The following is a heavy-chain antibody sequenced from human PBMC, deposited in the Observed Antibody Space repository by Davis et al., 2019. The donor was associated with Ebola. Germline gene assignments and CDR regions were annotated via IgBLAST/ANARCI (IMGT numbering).Heavy chain of an antibody. J-gene: IGHJ4*02. Sequence: PGGSLRLSCAVSGFTFSSYSMNWVRQAPGKGPEWVSSISSSSSYIYYADSVKGRFTISRDNAKNSLYLQMNSLRAEDTAVYYCARDYPIGYSSSRPPDYWGQGTLVTVSS. D-gene: IGHD6-13*01. V-gene: IGHV3-21*01. CDR2: ISSSSSYI. CDR1: GFTFSSYS. CDR3: ARDYPIGYSSSRPPDY.